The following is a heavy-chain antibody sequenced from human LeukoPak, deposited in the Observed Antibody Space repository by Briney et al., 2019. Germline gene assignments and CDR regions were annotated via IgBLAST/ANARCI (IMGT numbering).Heavy chain of an antibody. Sequence: GGSLRLSCAASGFTFSSYSMNWVRQAPGKGLEWVSSISSSSSYIYYADSVKGRFTISRDNAKDSLYLQMNSLRAEDTAVYYCARAPTRDDAFDIWGQGTMVTVSS. CDR1: GFTFSSYS. J-gene: IGHJ3*02. V-gene: IGHV3-21*01. CDR3: ARAPTRDDAFDI. CDR2: ISSSSSYI. D-gene: IGHD1/OR15-1a*01.